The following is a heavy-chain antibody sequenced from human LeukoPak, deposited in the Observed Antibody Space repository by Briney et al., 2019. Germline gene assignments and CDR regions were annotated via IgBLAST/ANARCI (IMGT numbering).Heavy chain of an antibody. CDR2: IRVGGDSP. D-gene: IGHD3-3*02. J-gene: IGHJ4*02. Sequence: GGSLRLSCAASGFTFSNYAMSWVRQAPGKGLEWVSAIRVGGDSPENAESVKGRFIISRDNSKNTLYLQMDSLRAEDTAVYYCAARSISGWFFDYWGQGTLVTVSS. CDR1: GFTFSNYA. CDR3: AARSISGWFFDY. V-gene: IGHV3-23*01.